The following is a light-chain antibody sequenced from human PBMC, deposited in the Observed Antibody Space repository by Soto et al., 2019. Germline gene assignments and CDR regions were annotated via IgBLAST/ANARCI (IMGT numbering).Light chain of an antibody. CDR1: KIGRKN. V-gene: IGLV3-21*02. J-gene: IGLJ2*01. CDR2: DDT. Sequence: SYELTQSPSVSVAPGQTATIICGGNKIGRKNVHWYQQKPDHAPVLVVYDDTDRPSGMSERFSGSTSGNTATLTIRRVETEDEARYYCQIWHTTGDPHVVFGGGTKLTVL. CDR3: QIWHTTGDPHVV.